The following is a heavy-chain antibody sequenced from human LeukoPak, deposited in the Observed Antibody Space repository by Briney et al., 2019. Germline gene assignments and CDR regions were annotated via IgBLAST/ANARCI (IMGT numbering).Heavy chain of an antibody. CDR3: ASLHYYDSSGSDY. CDR1: GGSISSSSYY. V-gene: IGHV4-39*01. CDR2: IYYSGST. Sequence: SETLSLTCTVSGGSISSSSYYWGWIRQPPGKGLEWIGSIYYSGSTYYNPSLKSRVTISVDTSKNQFSLKLSSVTAADTAVYYCASLHYYDSSGSDYWGQGTLVTVSS. D-gene: IGHD3-22*01. J-gene: IGHJ4*02.